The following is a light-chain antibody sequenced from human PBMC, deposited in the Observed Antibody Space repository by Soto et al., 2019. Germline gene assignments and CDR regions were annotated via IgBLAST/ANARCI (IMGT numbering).Light chain of an antibody. CDR1: SGHSNYA. Sequence: QPVLTQSPSASASLGASVKLTCTLSSGHSNYAITWHQQQPEKGPRYLMKVNSGGSHIKGDGIPDRFSGSSSGAERYLFISSLQSEDEADYYCQTCGTRSAIVVFGGGTQLTVL. CDR3: QTCGTRSAIVV. J-gene: IGLJ7*01. CDR2: VNSGGSH. V-gene: IGLV4-69*01.